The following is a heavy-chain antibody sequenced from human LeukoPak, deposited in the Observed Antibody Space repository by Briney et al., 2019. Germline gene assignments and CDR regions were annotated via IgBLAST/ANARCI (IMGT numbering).Heavy chain of an antibody. V-gene: IGHV3-53*04. CDR1: GFTVSSNY. Sequence: GGSLRLSCAASGFTVSSNYMSWVRQAPGKGLEWVSVIYSGGSTYYADSVKGRFTISTHNSKNTLYLQMNSLRAEDTAVYYCARGYSYGPNVLDYWGQGSLVTVSS. D-gene: IGHD5-18*01. CDR3: ARGYSYGPNVLDY. CDR2: IYSGGST. J-gene: IGHJ4*02.